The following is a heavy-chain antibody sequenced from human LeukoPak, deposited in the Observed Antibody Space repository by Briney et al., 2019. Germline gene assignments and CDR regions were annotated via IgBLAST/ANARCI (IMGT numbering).Heavy chain of an antibody. V-gene: IGHV1-18*01. CDR1: GYTFTSYG. Sequence: ASVKVSCKASGYTFTSYGISWVRQAPGQGLEWMGWISAYNGNTNYAQNLQGRVTMTIDTSTSTAYMELRSLRSDDTAVYYCTRDLPYSSSWESIDYWGQGTLVTVSS. J-gene: IGHJ4*02. D-gene: IGHD6-13*01. CDR2: ISAYNGNT. CDR3: TRDLPYSSSWESIDY.